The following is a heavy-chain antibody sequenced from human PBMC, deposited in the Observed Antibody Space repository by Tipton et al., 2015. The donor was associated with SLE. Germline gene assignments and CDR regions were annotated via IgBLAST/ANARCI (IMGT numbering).Heavy chain of an antibody. CDR3: ARGMLTWRGAIVGVDV. V-gene: IGHV4-4*07. Sequence: TLSLTCSVSGVSISGYYWTWIRQPAGRGLEWIGRGFASGTTDYNPSLKSRVTISVDTSKNQLSLKVTSVTAADTAVYYCARGMLTWRGAIVGVDVWGQGTTVNVSS. J-gene: IGHJ6*02. CDR1: GVSISGYY. CDR2: GFASGTT. D-gene: IGHD2-8*01.